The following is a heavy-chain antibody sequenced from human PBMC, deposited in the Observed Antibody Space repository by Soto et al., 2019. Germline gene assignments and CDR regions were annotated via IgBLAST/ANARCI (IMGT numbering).Heavy chain of an antibody. Sequence: EVQLLESGGGLVQPGGSLRLSCAASGFTFSSYAMSWVRQAPGKGLEWVSAISGSGGSTYYADSVKGRFTTSRDNSKNTLYLQMNSLRAEDTAVYYCAKGGYSSGCPYYWGQGTLVTVSS. J-gene: IGHJ4*02. V-gene: IGHV3-23*01. CDR1: GFTFSSYA. CDR2: ISGSGGST. CDR3: AKGGYSSGCPYY. D-gene: IGHD6-19*01.